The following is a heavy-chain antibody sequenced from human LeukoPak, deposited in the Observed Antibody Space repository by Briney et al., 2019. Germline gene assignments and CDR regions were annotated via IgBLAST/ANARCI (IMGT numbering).Heavy chain of an antibody. CDR3: AREGSYCVGGDCYSFDF. CDR1: GYRFISNY. D-gene: IGHD2-21*02. J-gene: IGHJ4*02. Sequence: ASVKVSCKASGYRFISNYIQWVRQAPGLGPQWMGWMHPGNGNTRYAEKFQGRVTMTRDTSINTAYMDLSSLRSDDTAVYYCAREGSYCVGGDCYSFDFWGQGTLITVSS. CDR2: MHPGNGNT. V-gene: IGHV1-2*02.